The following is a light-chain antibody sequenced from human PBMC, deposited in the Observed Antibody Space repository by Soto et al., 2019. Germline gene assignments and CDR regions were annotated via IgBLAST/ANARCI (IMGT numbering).Light chain of an antibody. CDR1: ESLSSSY. J-gene: IGKJ1*01. CDR3: HQHGSSSWT. Sequence: EIVLRQSPGTLSLSPGDRATLSCRASESLSSSYLAWYQVKPGQAPSLLIYAASYRATDIPHRFSGSGSGTEFTLSISRLEPEDFAVYFCHQHGSSSWTFGQGTRVEI. CDR2: AAS. V-gene: IGKV3-20*01.